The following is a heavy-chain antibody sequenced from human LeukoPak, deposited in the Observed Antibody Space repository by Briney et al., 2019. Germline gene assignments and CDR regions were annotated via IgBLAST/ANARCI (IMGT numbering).Heavy chain of an antibody. Sequence: SETLSLTCTVSGDSISSYYWTWIRQPPGKGLEWIGYISSTGSTYYNPSLKSRVTISVDTYKNHLSLKLSSVTPADTAVYYCARDRLQLQSWGQGTLVTVSS. D-gene: IGHD1-1*01. CDR1: GDSISSYY. V-gene: IGHV4-59*01. J-gene: IGHJ5*02. CDR3: ARDRLQLQS. CDR2: ISSTGST.